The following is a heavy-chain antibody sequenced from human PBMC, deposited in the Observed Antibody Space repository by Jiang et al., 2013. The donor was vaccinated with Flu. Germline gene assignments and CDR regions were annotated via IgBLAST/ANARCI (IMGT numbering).Heavy chain of an antibody. V-gene: IGHV3-30*18. Sequence: VQLVESGGGVVPPGRSVRLSCAASGFTFSNYGMHWVRQAPGKGLEWVAAISDDGNEKHYSDSVRGRFTISRDNFWNALYLQMLSLRPEDTAVYYCAKVSGYCTGGACFFDSWGQGTLVTVSS. CDR2: ISDDGNEK. J-gene: IGHJ4*02. CDR3: AKVSGYCTGGACFFDS. D-gene: IGHD2-8*02. CDR1: GFTFSNYG.